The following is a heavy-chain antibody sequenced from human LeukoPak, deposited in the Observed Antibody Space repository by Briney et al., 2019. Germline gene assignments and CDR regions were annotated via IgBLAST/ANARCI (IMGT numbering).Heavy chain of an antibody. CDR3: ARIFDS. V-gene: IGHV4-39*07. CDR2: IFHSGKT. CDR1: GGSVSTSDYY. J-gene: IGHJ4*02. Sequence: SETLSLTCTVSGGSVSTSDYYWGWIRQTPGKGLEWIGDIFHSGKTNYNPSLKGRVTISIDTSNNQFSLRLPSVTAADTAVYYCARIFDSWGQGTLVTVSS.